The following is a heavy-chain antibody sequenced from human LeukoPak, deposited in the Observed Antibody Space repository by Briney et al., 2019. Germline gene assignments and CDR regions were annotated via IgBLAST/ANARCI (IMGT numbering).Heavy chain of an antibody. CDR1: GYSFRTYW. V-gene: IGHV5-51*01. D-gene: IGHD6-13*01. J-gene: IGHJ6*02. CDR2: INPGDSDT. Sequence: NAGESLNISCKGSGYSFRTYWTAWVRQMPGKGLEWMGIINPGDSDTRYSPSFQGQVTISADESTTTAYLQWSSLKASDTAMYYCARHRAAGGSYYYGADVWGQGTTVTVSS. CDR3: ARHRAAGGSYYYGADV.